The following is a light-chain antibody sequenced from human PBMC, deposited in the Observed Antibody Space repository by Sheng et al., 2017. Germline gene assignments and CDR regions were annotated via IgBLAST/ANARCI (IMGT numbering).Light chain of an antibody. CDR3: QQYDNLP. V-gene: IGKV1-6*01. CDR1: QGIRNG. Sequence: AIQMTQSPSSLSASVGDRVTITCRASQGIRNGLAWFQQKPGKAPKLLIYAASSLQGGVPSRFSGSGSGTDFTLTISSLQPEDIATYYCQQYDNLPFGPGTKVDIK. J-gene: IGKJ3*01. CDR2: AAS.